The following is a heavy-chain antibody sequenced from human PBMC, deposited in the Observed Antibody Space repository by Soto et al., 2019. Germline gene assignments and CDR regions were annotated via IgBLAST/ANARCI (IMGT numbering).Heavy chain of an antibody. V-gene: IGHV1-69*13. J-gene: IGHJ4*02. CDR1: GGTFSSYA. CDR3: ARERTGTPTY. D-gene: IGHD1-1*01. Sequence: ASVKVSCKASGGTFSSYAISWVRQAPGQGLEWMGGIIPIFGTANYAQKFQGRVTITADESTSTAYMELSSLRSEYTAVYYCARERTGTPTYWAQETLVPVSS. CDR2: IIPIFGTA.